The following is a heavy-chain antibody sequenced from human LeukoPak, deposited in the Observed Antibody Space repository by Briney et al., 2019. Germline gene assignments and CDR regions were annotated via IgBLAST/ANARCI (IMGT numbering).Heavy chain of an antibody. D-gene: IGHD3-16*01. CDR1: GYTFTSYG. Sequence: SVKVSCKASGYTFTSYGISWVRQAPGQGLEWMGRIIPIFGTANYAQKFQGRVTITTDESTSTAYMELSSLRSEDTAVYYCARVMKYYYYMDVWGKGTTVTVSS. CDR2: IIPIFGTA. CDR3: ARVMKYYYYMDV. V-gene: IGHV1-69*05. J-gene: IGHJ6*03.